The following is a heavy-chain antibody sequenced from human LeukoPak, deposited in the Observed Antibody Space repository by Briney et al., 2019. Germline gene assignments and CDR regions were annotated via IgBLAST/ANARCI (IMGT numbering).Heavy chain of an antibody. CDR3: AGLGGLEYNWFDP. J-gene: IGHJ5*02. Sequence: GGSLRLSCAASGFTFSSYWMSWIRQAPGKGLEWVANIKQDGSEKYYVDSVKGRFTISRDNAKNSLYLQMNSLRAEDTAVYYCAGLGGLEYNWFDPWGQGTLVTVSS. D-gene: IGHD3/OR15-3a*01. CDR2: IKQDGSEK. CDR1: GFTFSSYW. V-gene: IGHV3-7*01.